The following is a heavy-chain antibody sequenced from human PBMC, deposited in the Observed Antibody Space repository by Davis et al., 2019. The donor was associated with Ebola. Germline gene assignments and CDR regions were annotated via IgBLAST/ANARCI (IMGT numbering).Heavy chain of an antibody. CDR2: IRYDGSNK. CDR3: TTEGRAAAGIYYGMDV. J-gene: IGHJ6*04. Sequence: GGSLRLSCAASGFTFSSYGMHWVRQAPGKGLEWVAFIRYDGSNKYYADSVKGRFTISRDNSKNTLYLQMNSLKTEDTAVYYCTTEGRAAAGIYYGMDVWGKGTTVTVSS. D-gene: IGHD6-13*01. CDR1: GFTFSSYG. V-gene: IGHV3-30*02.